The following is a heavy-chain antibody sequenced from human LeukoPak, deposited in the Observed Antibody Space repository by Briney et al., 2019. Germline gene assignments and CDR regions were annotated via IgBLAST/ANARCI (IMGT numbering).Heavy chain of an antibody. Sequence: GGSLRLSCAASGFTFNSHAITWVRQAPGKGLEWVSSISGSGGTTYYADSVEGRFTISRDNSKNTMYLQMNSLRPEDTAIYYCAKDFEVHSNGCRGYFDYWGKGPLVPVS. CDR2: ISGSGGTT. CDR3: AKDFEVHSNGCRGYFDY. V-gene: IGHV3-23*01. J-gene: IGHJ4*02. CDR1: GFTFNSHA. D-gene: IGHD6-19*01.